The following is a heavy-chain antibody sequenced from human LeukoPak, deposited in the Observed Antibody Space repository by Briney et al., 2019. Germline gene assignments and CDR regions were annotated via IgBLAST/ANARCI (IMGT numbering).Heavy chain of an antibody. D-gene: IGHD6-19*01. CDR1: GYTFTGYY. J-gene: IGHJ5*02. Sequence: GASVKVSCKASGYTFTGYYMHWVRQAPGQGLEWMGGIIPIFGTANYAQKFQGRVTITADESTSTAYMELSSLRSEDTAVYYCARDGPAGGWTNWFDPWGQGTLVTVSS. V-gene: IGHV1-69*13. CDR3: ARDGPAGGWTNWFDP. CDR2: IIPIFGTA.